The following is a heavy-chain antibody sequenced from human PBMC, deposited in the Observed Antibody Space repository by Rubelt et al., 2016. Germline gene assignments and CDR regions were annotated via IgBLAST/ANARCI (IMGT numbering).Heavy chain of an antibody. CDR1: GFSFRDYA. D-gene: IGHD2/OR15-2a*01. Sequence: QVQLVESGGGVVQPGRSLRLSCAASGFSFRDYAMHWVRQAPGKGLEWVAAIRYEGTYYAESVKGRFTISRDNSENTLSLQMNSLRGEDTAVYYCAREIYAGYLDYWGQGTLVTVSA. CDR2: IRYEGT. CDR3: AREIYAGYLDY. J-gene: IGHJ4*02. V-gene: IGHV3-33*01.